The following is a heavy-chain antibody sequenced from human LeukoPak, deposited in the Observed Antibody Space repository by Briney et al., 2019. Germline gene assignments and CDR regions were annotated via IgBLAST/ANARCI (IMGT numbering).Heavy chain of an antibody. Sequence: ASVKVSCQASGYTFTGYYMHWVRQAPGQGLEWMGWINPNTGCTNYAQKFPGRVTMTRDTSIRTAYMELSRLSSDGPAGYYCAGGSLTLVVPGDAFDSWGQGTMVTVSS. CDR3: AGGSLTLVVPGDAFDS. CDR1: GYTFTGYY. CDR2: INPNTGCT. J-gene: IGHJ3*02. V-gene: IGHV1-2*02. D-gene: IGHD6-13*01.